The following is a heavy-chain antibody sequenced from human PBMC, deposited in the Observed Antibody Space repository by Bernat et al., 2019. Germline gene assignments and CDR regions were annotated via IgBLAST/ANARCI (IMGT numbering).Heavy chain of an antibody. CDR2: IFSGDNT. V-gene: IGHV3-53*01. D-gene: IGHD1-1*01. J-gene: IGHJ4*02. CDR1: GFTVSSNY. CDR3: ARDPTGGTTGTTGGF. Sequence: QPGGSLRLSCAASGFTVSSNYMSWVRQAPGRGLEWVSSIFSGDNTYYADSVKGRFTIARDNSENTLYLQMNSLRAEDTAVYFCARDPTGGTTGTTGGFWGQGTLVTVSS.